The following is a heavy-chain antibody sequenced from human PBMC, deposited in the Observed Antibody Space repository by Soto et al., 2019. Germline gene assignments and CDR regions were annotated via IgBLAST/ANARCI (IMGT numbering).Heavy chain of an antibody. V-gene: IGHV1-8*01. D-gene: IGHD4-17*01. CDR3: ALLYGTGIYFMDV. CDR1: GYTFTSDE. Sequence: QVQLVQSGAEVKKPGASVKVSCRASGYTFTSDEITWVRQATGQGLEWMGWMNPNSGNTGSIQKFQGRVTMTRNTSISTAYMELSSLRSADTAVYYCALLYGTGIYFMDVWGKGTTVTVSS. CDR2: MNPNSGNT. J-gene: IGHJ6*03.